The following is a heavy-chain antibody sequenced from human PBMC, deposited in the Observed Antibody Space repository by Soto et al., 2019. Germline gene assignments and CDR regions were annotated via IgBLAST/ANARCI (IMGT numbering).Heavy chain of an antibody. CDR2: IDPSDSYT. CDR3: ARSGGDYVEWFDP. J-gene: IGHJ5*02. CDR1: GYSFTSYW. V-gene: IGHV5-10-1*01. Sequence: GESLKISCKGSGYSFTSYWISWVRQMPGKGLEWMGRIDPSDSYTNYSPSFQGHVTISADKSISTAYLQWSSLKASDTAMYYCARSGGDYVEWFDPRGQGTQVTVSS. D-gene: IGHD4-17*01.